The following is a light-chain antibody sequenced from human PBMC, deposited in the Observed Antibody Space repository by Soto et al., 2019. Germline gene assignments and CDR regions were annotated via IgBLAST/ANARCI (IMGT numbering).Light chain of an antibody. Sequence: EIVVTQSPGILSVSPGDRATLSCRASQSVGRNLAWYQQKPGQAPTLFIYAASTRATGLPARLSGSGSGTDFTLTISSLQSEDFAVYYCQEYSKWPLFTFGPGTRVD. V-gene: IGKV3-15*01. CDR2: AAS. J-gene: IGKJ3*01. CDR1: QSVGRN. CDR3: QEYSKWPLFT.